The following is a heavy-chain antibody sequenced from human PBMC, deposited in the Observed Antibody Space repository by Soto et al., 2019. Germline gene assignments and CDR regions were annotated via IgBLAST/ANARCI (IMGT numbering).Heavy chain of an antibody. J-gene: IGHJ5*02. CDR3: ARHLGYCSGGSCSWSDWFDP. Sequence: SETLSLTCTVSGGSISSSSYYWGWIRQPPGKGLEWIGSIYYSGSTYYNPSLKSRVTISVDASKNQFSLKLSSVTAAGTAVYYCARHLGYCSGGSCSWSDWFDPWGQGTLVTVSS. V-gene: IGHV4-39*01. CDR2: IYYSGST. D-gene: IGHD2-15*01. CDR1: GGSISSSSYY.